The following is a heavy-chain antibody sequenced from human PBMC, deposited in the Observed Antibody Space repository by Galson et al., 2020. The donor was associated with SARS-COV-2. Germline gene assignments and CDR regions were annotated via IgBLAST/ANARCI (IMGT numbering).Heavy chain of an antibody. D-gene: IGHD3-22*01. CDR3: ARGRWLYYYDSSGYYYGDWFDP. CDR2: ISSSSSYI. V-gene: IGHV3-21*01. J-gene: IGHJ5*02. CDR1: GFSFSSYS. Sequence: NSGGSLRLSCAASGFSFSSYSMTWVRQAPGKGLEWVSSISSSSSYIYYADSVKGRFTISRDNAKNSLYLQMNSLRAEDTAVYYCARGRWLYYYDSSGYYYGDWFDPWGQGTLVTVSS.